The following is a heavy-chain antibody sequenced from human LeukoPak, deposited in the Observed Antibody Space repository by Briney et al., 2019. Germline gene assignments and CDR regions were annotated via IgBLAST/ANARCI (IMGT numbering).Heavy chain of an antibody. Sequence: ASVKVSCKASGYTFTSYDINWVRQATGQGLEWMGIINPSGGSTSYAQKFQGRVTMTRDTSTSTVYIELSSLRSEDTAVYYCARDLFGYYYGSGSYLLGYWGQGTLVTVSS. CDR2: INPSGGST. CDR1: GYTFTSYD. D-gene: IGHD3-10*01. V-gene: IGHV1-46*01. J-gene: IGHJ4*02. CDR3: ARDLFGYYYGSGSYLLGY.